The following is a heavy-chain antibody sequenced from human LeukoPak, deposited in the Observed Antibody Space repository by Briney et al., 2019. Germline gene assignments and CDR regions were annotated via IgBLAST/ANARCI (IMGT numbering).Heavy chain of an antibody. J-gene: IGHJ5*02. D-gene: IGHD2-15*01. CDR1: GYTFTGYY. Sequence: GASVKVSCKASGYTFTGYYMHWVRQAPGQGLEWMGWINPNSGGTNYAQKFQGRVTMTRDTSISTAYMELGRLRSDDTAVYYCAREHCSGGSCYNWFDPWGQGTLVTVSS. V-gene: IGHV1-2*02. CDR2: INPNSGGT. CDR3: AREHCSGGSCYNWFDP.